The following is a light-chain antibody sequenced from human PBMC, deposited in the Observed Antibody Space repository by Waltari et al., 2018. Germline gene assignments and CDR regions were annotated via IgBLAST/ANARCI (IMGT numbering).Light chain of an antibody. Sequence: QSALIQPASVSGSPGPSITISCTGTSSNIGSYNLVSWYQQYPGKAPKVMIYEVYKRPSGFSNLFSGSKSGNTASLTISGLQAEDETDYYCCSYAGSNSWVFGGGTKVTVL. J-gene: IGLJ3*02. CDR2: EVY. V-gene: IGLV2-23*02. CDR3: CSYAGSNSWV. CDR1: SSNIGSYNL.